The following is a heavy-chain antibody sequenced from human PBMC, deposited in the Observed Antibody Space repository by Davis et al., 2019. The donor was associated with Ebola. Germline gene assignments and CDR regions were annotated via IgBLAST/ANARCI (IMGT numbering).Heavy chain of an antibody. D-gene: IGHD5-12*01. CDR2: IKQDGSEK. J-gene: IGHJ4*02. Sequence: GESLKISCAASGFTFSSYWMSWVRQAPGKGLEWVANIKQDGSEKYYVDSVKGRFTISRDNTKNSLYLQMNSLRVEDTAVYYCARDMGRVATRAFDYWGQGTLVTVSS. V-gene: IGHV3-7*03. CDR3: ARDMGRVATRAFDY. CDR1: GFTFSSYW.